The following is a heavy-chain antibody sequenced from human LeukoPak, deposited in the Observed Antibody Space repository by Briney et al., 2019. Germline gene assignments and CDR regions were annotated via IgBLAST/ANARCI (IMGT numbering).Heavy chain of an antibody. D-gene: IGHD6-19*01. J-gene: IGHJ4*02. CDR2: IKQDGSER. CDR1: GFTFSSYW. CDR3: ARSPYTSGWYGVGY. V-gene: IGHV3-7*01. Sequence: GGSLRLSCAASGFTFSSYWMSWVRQAPGKGLEWVANIKQDGSERYYVDSVKGRFTISRDNAKNSLYLQLNSLRAEDTAVYYCARSPYTSGWYGVGYWGQGTLVTVSS.